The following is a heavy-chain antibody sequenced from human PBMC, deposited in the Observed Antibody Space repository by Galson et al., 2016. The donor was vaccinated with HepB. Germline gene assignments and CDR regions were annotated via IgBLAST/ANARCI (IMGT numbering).Heavy chain of an antibody. J-gene: IGHJ3*02. CDR1: GDTFNNYG. CDR2: LIPLIGTA. V-gene: IGHV1-69*13. D-gene: IGHD3-22*01. CDR3: ARLGGWLAPSLNAFDI. Sequence: SVKVSCKASGDTFNNYGLSWVRQAPGQGLEWMGGLIPLIGTANYAQKFRGRVTITADESTTTAYMELRGLRSDDTAVYYCARLGGWLAPSLNAFDIWGQGTMVTVSS.